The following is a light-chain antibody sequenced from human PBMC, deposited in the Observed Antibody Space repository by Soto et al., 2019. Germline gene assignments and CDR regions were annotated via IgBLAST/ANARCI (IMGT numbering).Light chain of an antibody. CDR2: AAS. V-gene: IGKV1-39*01. J-gene: IGKJ1*01. Sequence: DIQITQFPSSLSASGVDRVTITFRASQIIKTSLNWYQQKSGKAPTLLIYAASSLQSGVPSRFSGSGSGTDFTLTISSLPPADFATYFCHQSYSTSWTFGQGTKV. CDR1: QIIKTS. CDR3: HQSYSTSWT.